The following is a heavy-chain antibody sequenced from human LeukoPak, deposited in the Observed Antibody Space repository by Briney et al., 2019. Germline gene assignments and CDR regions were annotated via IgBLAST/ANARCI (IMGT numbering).Heavy chain of an antibody. J-gene: IGHJ4*02. CDR2: ISAYNGNT. Sequence: ASVKVSCKASGGTFSSYAISWVRQAPGQGLEWMGWISAYNGNTNYAQKLQGRVTMTTDTSTSTAYMELRSLRSDDTAVYYCARDLHPMITFGGVIVYWGQGTLVTVSS. V-gene: IGHV1-18*01. CDR3: ARDLHPMITFGGVIVY. D-gene: IGHD3-16*02. CDR1: GGTFSSYA.